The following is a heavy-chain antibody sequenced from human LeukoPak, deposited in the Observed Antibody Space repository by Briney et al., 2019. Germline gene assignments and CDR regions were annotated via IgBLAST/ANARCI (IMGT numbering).Heavy chain of an antibody. Sequence: GASVKVSCKASGYTFTKSYIHWVRQAPGQRLEWMGLINPGGDNTDYAQNFQGRVTITRNTSISTAYMELSSLRSEDTAVYYCARFYVGYWGQGTLVTVSS. J-gene: IGHJ4*02. CDR3: ARFYVGY. CDR2: INPGGDNT. CDR1: GYTFTKSY. V-gene: IGHV1-46*01.